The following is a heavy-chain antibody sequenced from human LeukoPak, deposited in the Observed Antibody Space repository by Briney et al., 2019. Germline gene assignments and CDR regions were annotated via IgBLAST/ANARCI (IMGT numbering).Heavy chain of an antibody. CDR3: ARRMVRGVIMTDWFDP. D-gene: IGHD3-10*01. J-gene: IGHJ5*02. Sequence: ASVKVSCKASGYTFTSYDINWVRQATGQGLEWMGWMNPNSGNTGYAQKFQGRVTMTRDTSISTAYMELSRLRSDDTAVYYCARRMVRGVIMTDWFDPWGQGTLVTVSS. CDR2: MNPNSGNT. CDR1: GYTFTSYD. V-gene: IGHV1-8*01.